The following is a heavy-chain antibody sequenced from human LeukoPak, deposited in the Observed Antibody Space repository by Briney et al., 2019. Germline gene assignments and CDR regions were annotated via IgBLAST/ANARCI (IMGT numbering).Heavy chain of an antibody. CDR2: IRYDGSNK. J-gene: IGHJ4*02. V-gene: IGHV3-30*02. CDR3: AKMGEGEYDILTDY. CDR1: GFTFSTYG. D-gene: IGHD3-9*01. Sequence: GGSLRLSCAASGFTFSTYGMHWVRQAPGKGLEWVAFIRYDGSNKYYADSVKGRFTISRDNSKNTLFVQMSSLRAEDTAVYYCAKMGEGEYDILTDYWGQGTLVTVSS.